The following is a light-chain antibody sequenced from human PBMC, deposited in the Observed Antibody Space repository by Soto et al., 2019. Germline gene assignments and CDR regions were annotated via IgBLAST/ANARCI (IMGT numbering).Light chain of an antibody. CDR1: SSDVGGYNY. CDR3: SSYTTSNTVL. CDR2: DVN. Sequence: QSALTQPASVSGSPGQSITISCIGTSSDVGGYNYVSWYQLHPGKAPKLMIYDVNNRPSGASNRFSGSKSGYTASLTISRLQAEDKADYFCSSYTTSNTVLFGGGTKLTVL. V-gene: IGLV2-14*03. J-gene: IGLJ2*01.